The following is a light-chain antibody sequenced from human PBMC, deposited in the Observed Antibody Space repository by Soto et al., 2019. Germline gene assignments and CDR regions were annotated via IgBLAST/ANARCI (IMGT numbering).Light chain of an antibody. CDR3: QQRSIWVT. CDR1: QSISNY. V-gene: IGKV3-11*01. J-gene: IGKJ4*01. CDR2: DAS. Sequence: EIVMTQSPATLSLSPGERATLSCRASQSISNYLAWYQQKPGQAPRLLIYDASNRATGIPARFSGSGSGTDFTLTISSLEPEDFAVYYCQQRSIWVTFGGGTKVEIK.